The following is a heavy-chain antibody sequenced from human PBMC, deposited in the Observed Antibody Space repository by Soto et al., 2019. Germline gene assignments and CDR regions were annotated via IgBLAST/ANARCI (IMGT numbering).Heavy chain of an antibody. CDR2: IIPIFGST. J-gene: IGHJ4*02. D-gene: IGHD3-3*01. CDR1: GGPFSSQA. CDR3: ARDHHDGITIFGVPENYFDY. V-gene: IGHV1-69*05. Sequence: SGKLCFKAYGGPFSSQAISWARQAPGQGLERMGGIIPIFGSTSYAQKFQGRVTMTRDTSTSTVYMELSSLRSEDTAVYYCARDHHDGITIFGVPENYFDYWGKGTLVTVSS.